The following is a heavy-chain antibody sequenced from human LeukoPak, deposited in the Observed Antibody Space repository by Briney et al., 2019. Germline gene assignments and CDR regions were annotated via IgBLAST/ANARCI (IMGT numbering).Heavy chain of an antibody. D-gene: IGHD7-27*01. CDR2: IIPIFGTG. CDR1: GYTFTGYY. Sequence: SVKVSCKASGYTFTGYYMHWVRQAPGQGLEWMGGIIPIFGTGNYAQKFQGRVTITADKSTNTAYMELSSLKSEDTAVYYCARDHDLTGTYEYLKYWGQGTLVSVSS. V-gene: IGHV1-69*06. CDR3: ARDHDLTGTYEYLKY. J-gene: IGHJ1*01.